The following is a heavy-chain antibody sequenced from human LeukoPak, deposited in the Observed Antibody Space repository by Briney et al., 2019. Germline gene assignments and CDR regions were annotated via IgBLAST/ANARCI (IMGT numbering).Heavy chain of an antibody. CDR2: INAGNGNT. CDR3: ARVPQYSSSYYYYMDV. CDR1: GYTFTSYA. V-gene: IGHV1-3*01. J-gene: IGHJ6*03. Sequence: GASVKVSCKASGYTFTSYAMHWVRQAPGQRLEWMGWINAGNGNTKYSQKFQGRVTITRDTSASTAYMELSSLRSEDTAVYYCARVPQYSSSYYYYMDVWGKGTTVTVSS. D-gene: IGHD6-6*01.